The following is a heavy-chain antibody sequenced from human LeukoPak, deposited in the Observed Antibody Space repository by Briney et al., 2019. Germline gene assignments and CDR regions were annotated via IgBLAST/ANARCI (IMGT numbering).Heavy chain of an antibody. Sequence: SETLSLTCTVSGGSISSYYWSWIRQPPGKGLEWIGEINHSGNTNYNPSLKSRVTISLDTSKNQFSLKLSSVTAADTAVYYCARSGSGSYGPVDYWGQGTLVTVSS. CDR1: GGSISSYY. V-gene: IGHV4-34*01. CDR3: ARSGSGSYGPVDY. CDR2: INHSGNT. J-gene: IGHJ4*02. D-gene: IGHD3-10*01.